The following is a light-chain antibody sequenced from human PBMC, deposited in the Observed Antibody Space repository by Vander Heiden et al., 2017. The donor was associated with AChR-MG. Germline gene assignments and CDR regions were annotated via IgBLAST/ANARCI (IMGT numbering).Light chain of an antibody. J-gene: IGKJ1*01. CDR3: QQDNSYRT. CDR2: KAS. V-gene: IGKV1-5*03. Sequence: DIQMTQSPSTLSASVGDRVTITCRASQSISSWLAWYQQKPGKAPNLLIYKASRLETGVPSRFSGSGSGTEFTLTISSRQPDDFATYYCQQDNSYRTFGQGTKVEIK. CDR1: QSISSW.